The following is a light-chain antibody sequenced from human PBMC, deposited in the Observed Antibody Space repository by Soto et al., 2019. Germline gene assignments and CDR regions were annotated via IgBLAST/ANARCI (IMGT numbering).Light chain of an antibody. CDR1: SVNIGSNY. Sequence: QSVLTHPPSASATPGQGVMISCSGSSVNIGSNYVYWYQQLPGTAPKLLIYRNGQRPSGVPDRFSGSKSGTSASLAISGLRSEDEADYYCAVWDDSLDGVVFGGGTKVTVL. CDR2: RNG. V-gene: IGLV1-47*01. CDR3: AVWDDSLDGVV. J-gene: IGLJ3*02.